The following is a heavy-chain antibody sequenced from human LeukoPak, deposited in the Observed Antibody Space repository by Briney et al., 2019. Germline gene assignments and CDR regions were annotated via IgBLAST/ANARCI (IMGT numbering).Heavy chain of an antibody. D-gene: IGHD3-16*01. Sequence: GGSLRLSCAASGFTFSSYAMTWVRQAPGKGLEWVSSIVGSGRTTYYAASVRGRFTISRDNSNNTLYLQMSSLRAEDTALYYCAKMGGRLSYYMDVWGKGTTVTVSS. V-gene: IGHV3-23*01. CDR1: GFTFSSYA. CDR3: AKMGGRLSYYMDV. J-gene: IGHJ6*03. CDR2: IVGSGRTT.